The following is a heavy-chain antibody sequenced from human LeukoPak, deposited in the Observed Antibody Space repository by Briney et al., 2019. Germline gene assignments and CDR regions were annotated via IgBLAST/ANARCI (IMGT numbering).Heavy chain of an antibody. Sequence: QTGGSLRLSCAASGFTFSSYWMHWVRQAPGKGLVWVSRINSDGSSTSYADSVKGRFTISRDNAKNTLYLQMNSLRAEDTAVYYCASPRDSSGWYPYSMDVWGQGTTVTVSS. D-gene: IGHD6-19*01. V-gene: IGHV3-74*01. CDR3: ASPRDSSGWYPYSMDV. CDR1: GFTFSSYW. J-gene: IGHJ6*02. CDR2: INSDGSST.